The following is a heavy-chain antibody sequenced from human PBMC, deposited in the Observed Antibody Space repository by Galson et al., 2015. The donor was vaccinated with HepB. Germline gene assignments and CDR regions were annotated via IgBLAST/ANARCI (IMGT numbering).Heavy chain of an antibody. CDR1: GFTFSSYA. CDR3: AEAAADPFYFDY. Sequence: SLRLSCAASGFTFSSYAMSWVRQAPGKGLEWVSAISGSGGSTYYADSVKGQFTISRDNSKNTLYLQMNSLRAEDTAVYYCAEAAADPFYFDYWGQGTLVTVSS. CDR2: ISGSGGST. V-gene: IGHV3-23*01. J-gene: IGHJ4*02. D-gene: IGHD6-13*01.